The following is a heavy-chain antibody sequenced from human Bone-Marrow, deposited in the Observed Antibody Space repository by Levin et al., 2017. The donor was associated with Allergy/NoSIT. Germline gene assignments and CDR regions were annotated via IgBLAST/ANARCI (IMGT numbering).Heavy chain of an antibody. D-gene: IGHD1-1*01. J-gene: IGHJ4*02. CDR2: INIDGSTT. Sequence: GGSLRLSCLASGFTFTNYWMHWVRQAPGKGLLWVSRINIDGSTTNYADSVRGRFTISRDDAKNTLYLQMNSLRAEDTAVYYCARSDNGGLTFDYWGQGTLATVSS. CDR3: ARSDNGGLTFDY. CDR1: GFTFTNYW. V-gene: IGHV3-74*01.